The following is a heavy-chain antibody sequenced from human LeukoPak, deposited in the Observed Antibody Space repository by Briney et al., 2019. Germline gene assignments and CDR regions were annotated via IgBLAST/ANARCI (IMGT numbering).Heavy chain of an antibody. CDR1: GFTFSSYW. V-gene: IGHV3-74*01. Sequence: PGGSLRLSCAASGFTFSSYWMHWVRQAPGKGLVWTARINSDGYSISYADSVKGRFTISRDDTKNTLYLQMNSLRAEDTAVYYCARAVAVAGTDYWGQGTLVTVSS. CDR3: ARAVAVAGTDY. D-gene: IGHD6-19*01. J-gene: IGHJ4*02. CDR2: INSDGYSI.